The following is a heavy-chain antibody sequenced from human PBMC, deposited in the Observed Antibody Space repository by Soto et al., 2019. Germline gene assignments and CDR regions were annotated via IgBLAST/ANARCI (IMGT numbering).Heavy chain of an antibody. V-gene: IGHV3-7*01. CDR2: IKQDGSEK. Sequence: EVQLVESGGGLVQPGGSLRLSCAASGFTFSSYWMSWVRQAPGKGLEWVANIKQDGSEKYYVDSVKGRFTISRDNAKNSLYLQMNSLRAEDTAVYYCARQKRWLQKRARNGMDVWGQGTTVTVSS. J-gene: IGHJ6*02. CDR3: ARQKRWLQKRARNGMDV. CDR1: GFTFSSYW. D-gene: IGHD5-12*01.